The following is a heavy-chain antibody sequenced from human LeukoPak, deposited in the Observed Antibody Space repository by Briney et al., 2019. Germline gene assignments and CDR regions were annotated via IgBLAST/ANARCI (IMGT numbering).Heavy chain of an antibody. D-gene: IGHD2-2*01. CDR1: GYTFTSYG. CDR3: ARDRFIVVVPAAQLDY. CDR2: INPNSGGT. Sequence: ASVKVSCKASGYTFTSYGISWVRQAPGQGLEWMGWINPNSGGTNYAQKFQGRVTMTRDTSISTAYMELSRLRSDDTAVYYCARDRFIVVVPAAQLDYWGQGTLVTVSS. J-gene: IGHJ4*02. V-gene: IGHV1-2*02.